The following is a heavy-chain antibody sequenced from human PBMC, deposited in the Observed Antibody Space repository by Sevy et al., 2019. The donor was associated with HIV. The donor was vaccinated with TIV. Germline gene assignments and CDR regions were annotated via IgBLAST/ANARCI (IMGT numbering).Heavy chain of an antibody. CDR1: GYTFTGYY. CDR2: INPNSGGT. CDR3: ARDVFGSGSYSHHDNPT. Sequence: ASVKVSCKASGYTFTGYYMHWVRQAPGQGLEWMGWINPNSGGTNYAQKFQGRVTMTRDTSISTAYMELSRLRSDDTAVYYCARDVFGSGSYSHHDNPTWGQGTLVTVSS. V-gene: IGHV1-2*02. D-gene: IGHD3-10*01. J-gene: IGHJ5*02.